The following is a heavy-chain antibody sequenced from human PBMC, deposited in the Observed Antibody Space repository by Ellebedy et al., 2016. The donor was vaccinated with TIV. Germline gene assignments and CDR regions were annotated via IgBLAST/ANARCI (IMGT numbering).Heavy chain of an antibody. D-gene: IGHD1-7*01. J-gene: IGHJ4*02. CDR1: GYTFTDYY. Sequence: AASVKVSCKPSGYTFTDYYLHWVRQAPGQGLQWMGWINPRNGDTVYAQEFNGRVTMTRDTSITTAYLEVTRPRSDDTAVYYCARGPNFGGLDYWGQGTLVTVSS. V-gene: IGHV1-2*02. CDR2: INPRNGDT. CDR3: ARGPNFGGLDY.